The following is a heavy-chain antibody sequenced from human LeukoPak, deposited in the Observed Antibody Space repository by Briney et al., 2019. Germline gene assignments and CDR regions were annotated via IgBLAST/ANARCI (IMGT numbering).Heavy chain of an antibody. CDR1: GYSLTSYW. D-gene: IGHD6-19*01. CDR2: IYPGDSDT. Sequence: GGSLKISRKGSGYSLTSYWIGWVRQMPGTGLECMGIIYPGDSDTKYSPSFQGQVTLSADKTISTAYLQSSSLKASDTAMYYCARRGSSGWYGWDYWGQGTLVTASS. V-gene: IGHV5-51*01. CDR3: ARRGSSGWYGWDY. J-gene: IGHJ4*02.